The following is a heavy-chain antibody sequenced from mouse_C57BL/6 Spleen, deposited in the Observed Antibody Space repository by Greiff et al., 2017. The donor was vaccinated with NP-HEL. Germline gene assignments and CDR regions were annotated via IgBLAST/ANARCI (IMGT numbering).Heavy chain of an antibody. D-gene: IGHD1-1*01. V-gene: IGHV1-69*01. CDR1: GYTFTSYW. Sequence: QVQLQQSGAELVMPGASVKLSCKASGYTFTSYWMHWVKQRPGQGLEWIGEIDPSDSYTNYNQKFKGKSTLTVDKSSSTAYMQLSSLTSEDSAVYYCARIYGSSYPHIGAMDYWGQGTSVTVSS. CDR3: ARIYGSSYPHIGAMDY. J-gene: IGHJ4*01. CDR2: IDPSDSYT.